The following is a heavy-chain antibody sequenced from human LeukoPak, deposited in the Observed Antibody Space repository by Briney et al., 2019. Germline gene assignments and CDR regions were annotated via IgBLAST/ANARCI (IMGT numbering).Heavy chain of an antibody. CDR1: GGSISSGDYY. Sequence: SETLSLTCTVSGGSISSGDYYWSWIRQPPGKGLVWIGSIYHSGSTYYNPSLKSRVTISVDTSKNQFSLKLSSVTAADTAVYYCARTSRGYTYNLDYWGQGTLVTVSS. V-gene: IGHV4-39*07. CDR2: IYHSGST. D-gene: IGHD5-18*01. CDR3: ARTSRGYTYNLDY. J-gene: IGHJ4*02.